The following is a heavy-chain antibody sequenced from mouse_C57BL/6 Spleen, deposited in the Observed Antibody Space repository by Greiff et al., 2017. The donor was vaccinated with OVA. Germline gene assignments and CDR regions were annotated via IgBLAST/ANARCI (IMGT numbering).Heavy chain of an antibody. CDR2: ISDGGSYT. D-gene: IGHD2-3*01. CDR3: ARDRGWLLRDFDV. V-gene: IGHV5-4*01. J-gene: IGHJ1*03. Sequence: EVQGVESGGGLVKPGGSLKLSCAASGFTFSSYAMSWVRQTPEKRLEWVATISDGGSYTYYPDNVKGRFTISRDNAKNNLYLQMSHLKSKDTAMYYCARDRGWLLRDFDVWGTGTTVTVSS. CDR1: GFTFSSYA.